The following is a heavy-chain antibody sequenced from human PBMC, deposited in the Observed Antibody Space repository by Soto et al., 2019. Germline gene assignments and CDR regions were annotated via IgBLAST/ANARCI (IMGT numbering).Heavy chain of an antibody. D-gene: IGHD2-21*02. CDR2: TSHDGST. V-gene: IGHV4-4*02. J-gene: IGHJ6*02. CDR1: SGSIDNVYW. Sequence: SETLSLTCAVSSGSIDNVYWWSWVRQSPGKGLEWIGETSHDGSTNYNPPFKGRVTISVDTSKNQFSLKLNSVTAADTAIYYCARDLWGYCGTDCYPLDVWGQGTTVT. CDR3: ARDLWGYCGTDCYPLDV.